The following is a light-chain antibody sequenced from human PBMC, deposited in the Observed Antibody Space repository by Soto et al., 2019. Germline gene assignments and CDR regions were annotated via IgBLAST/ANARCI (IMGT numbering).Light chain of an antibody. Sequence: ALQMTQSPSSLSASVGDRVTITCRASQGIRNDLGWYQQKPGKAPKLLIYAASSLQSGVPSRFSGSGSGTDFTLTISSLQPEDFATYYCLKDYNYPRTFGQGTKVDI. CDR1: QGIRND. V-gene: IGKV1-6*01. J-gene: IGKJ1*01. CDR3: LKDYNYPRT. CDR2: AAS.